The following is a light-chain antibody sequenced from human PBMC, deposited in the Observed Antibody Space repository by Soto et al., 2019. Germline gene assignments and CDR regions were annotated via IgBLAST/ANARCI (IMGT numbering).Light chain of an antibody. CDR1: SSNIGSNY. J-gene: IGLJ1*01. CDR3: ATWDDRLSGYV. V-gene: IGLV1-47*02. Sequence: QSVLTQPPSASGTPGQRVTISCSGSSSNIGSNYVYWYQQLPGTAPKLLIYTNNQRPSGVPDRFSGSKSGTSASLAISGLRSGYEADYYCATWDDRLSGYVFGTGTKVTVL. CDR2: TNN.